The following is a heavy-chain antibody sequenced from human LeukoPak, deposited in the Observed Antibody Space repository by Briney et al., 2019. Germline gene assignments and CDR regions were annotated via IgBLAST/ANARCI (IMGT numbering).Heavy chain of an antibody. D-gene: IGHD2-15*01. J-gene: IGHJ4*02. V-gene: IGHV3-15*01. CDR3: SALGYPQYFHH. CDR2: IKSKTNGGTT. CDR1: GFTFSDAW. Sequence: GGSLRLSCAASGFTFSDAWMTWVRQAPGKGLEWVGRIKSKTNGGTTDYAAPVKGRFTISRDDSKNTLYFEMNSLKTEDTAIYYCSALGYPQYFHHWGQGTLVTVSS.